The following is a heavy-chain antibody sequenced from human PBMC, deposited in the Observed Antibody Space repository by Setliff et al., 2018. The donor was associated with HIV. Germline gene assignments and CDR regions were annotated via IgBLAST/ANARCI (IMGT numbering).Heavy chain of an antibody. D-gene: IGHD2-21*01. J-gene: IGHJ4*02. CDR2: ISSSGTT. Sequence: SETLSLTCTVSGSSVTNNYWTWIRQSPGKALEWIGYISSSGTTNYNPSLRSRVTISMETSNTRFSLWLRSATAAGTATYFCARLGRAIDDGGSSLRLDFWGQGMLVTVSS. CDR3: ARLGRAIDDGGSSLRLDF. CDR1: GSSVTNNY. V-gene: IGHV4-4*09.